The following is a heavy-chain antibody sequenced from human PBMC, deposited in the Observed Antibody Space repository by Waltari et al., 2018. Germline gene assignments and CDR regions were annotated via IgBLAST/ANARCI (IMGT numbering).Heavy chain of an antibody. J-gene: IGHJ3*01. CDR1: GYSCISYW. V-gene: IGHV5-51*03. D-gene: IGHD3-10*01. Sequence: ELQLVQSGPEVKKSGESRRISCQVSGYSCISYWLAWVRQRPGKGLEYMGIIWPDDSDTRYSPSFQGQVIISVDKSIGTAYLQLNTLKASDTAMYYCARPRRGRDAFDVWGPGTMVTVS. CDR2: IWPDDSDT. CDR3: ARPRRGRDAFDV.